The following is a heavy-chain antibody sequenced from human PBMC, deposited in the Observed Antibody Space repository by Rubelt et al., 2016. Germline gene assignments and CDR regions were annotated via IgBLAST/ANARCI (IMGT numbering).Heavy chain of an antibody. CDR2: ISSRSSYL. J-gene: IGHJ4*02. D-gene: IGHD6-19*01. CDR1: GFTFSSYS. Sequence: EVQLVESGGGLVQPGGSLRLSCAASGFTFSSYSMNWVRQAPGKGLAWVSYISSRSSYLYYADSVKGRFTISRDNAKNSLYLQMNSLRAEDTAVYYCAREVTAVAASEFDYWGQGTLVTVSS. CDR3: AREVTAVAASEFDY. V-gene: IGHV3-21*05.